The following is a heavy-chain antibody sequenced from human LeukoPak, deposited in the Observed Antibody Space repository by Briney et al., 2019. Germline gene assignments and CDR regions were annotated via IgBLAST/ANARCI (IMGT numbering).Heavy chain of an antibody. J-gene: IGHJ5*02. V-gene: IGHV3-33*06. Sequence: GGSLRLSCAASGFTFKNYGMHWVRQAPGKGLEWVALIWHDGSKTYYADSVKGRFTISRDDSQNTLYLQMNSLRAEDTAVYFCAKDLSYGSNWFDPWGQGTLVTVSS. CDR3: AKDLSYGSNWFDP. CDR1: GFTFKNYG. CDR2: IWHDGSKT. D-gene: IGHD3-10*01.